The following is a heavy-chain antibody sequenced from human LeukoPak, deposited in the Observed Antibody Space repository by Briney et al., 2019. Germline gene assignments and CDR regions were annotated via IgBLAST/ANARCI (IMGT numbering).Heavy chain of an antibody. Sequence: GGSLRLSCAASGFTFSSYATHWVRQAPGKGLEYVSAISSNGGGTYYANSVKGRFTISRDNSKNTLYLQMGSLRAEDMAVYYCARDRYYYDSSEFDYWGQGTLVTVSS. J-gene: IGHJ4*02. CDR1: GFTFSSYA. D-gene: IGHD3-22*01. CDR2: ISSNGGGT. V-gene: IGHV3-64*01. CDR3: ARDRYYYDSSEFDY.